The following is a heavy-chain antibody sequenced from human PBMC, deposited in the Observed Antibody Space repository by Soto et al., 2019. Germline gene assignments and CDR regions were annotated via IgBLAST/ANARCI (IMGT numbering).Heavy chain of an antibody. Sequence: QVQLVESGGGVAPPGRSMRLACAAPGFTFRSDGTHWVRKPPVKGLEWVAVIWYDGSNKYYADSVKGRFTISRDNSKNTLYLQMNGLRAEDTAVYYCARAAGAWEPIDYWGQGTLVTVSS. V-gene: IGHV3-33*01. J-gene: IGHJ4*02. D-gene: IGHD1-26*01. CDR3: ARAAGAWEPIDY. CDR2: IWYDGSNK. CDR1: GFTFRSDG.